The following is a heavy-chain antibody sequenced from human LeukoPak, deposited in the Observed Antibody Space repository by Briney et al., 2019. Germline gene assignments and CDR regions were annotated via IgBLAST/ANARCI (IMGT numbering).Heavy chain of an antibody. CDR2: INHGGST. Sequence: SDTLSLTCAVYGGSFSGYYWSWIRQPPGKGREWIGEINHGGSTNYYPSLRSQVTMSVDTSKSQFSLKLSSVTAPDTTVYYCAGVGVYYDFWSGYMCPMDVWGKGTTVTVSS. CDR3: AGVGVYYDFWSGYMCPMDV. V-gene: IGHV4-34*01. D-gene: IGHD3-3*01. CDR1: GGSFSGYY. J-gene: IGHJ6*04.